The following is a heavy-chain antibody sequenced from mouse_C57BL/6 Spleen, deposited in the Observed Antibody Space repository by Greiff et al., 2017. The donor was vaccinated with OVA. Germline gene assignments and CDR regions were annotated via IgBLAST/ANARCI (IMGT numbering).Heavy chain of an antibody. Sequence: QVQLQQPGAELVKPGASVKLSCKASGYTFTSYWMHWVKQRPGQGLEWIGMIHPNSGSTNSNEKFKSKATLTVDKSSSTAYMQLSSLTSEDSAVYYCARRLATGYFDYWGQGTTLTVSS. CDR3: ARRLATGYFDY. CDR1: GYTFTSYW. CDR2: IHPNSGST. V-gene: IGHV1-64*01. J-gene: IGHJ2*01. D-gene: IGHD4-1*01.